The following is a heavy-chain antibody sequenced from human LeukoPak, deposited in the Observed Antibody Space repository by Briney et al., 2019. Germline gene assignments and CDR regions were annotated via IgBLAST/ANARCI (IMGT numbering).Heavy chain of an antibody. Sequence: PGGSLRLSCAASGFMFSSHAMTWVRQAPGRGLEWVANINLDGTEEHYVDSSLKGRFTISRDNAKNSLYLQMTSLRVEDTAVYYCASGRHDFLHWGQGTLVTVSS. V-gene: IGHV3-7*01. CDR3: ASGRHDFLH. CDR2: INLDGTEE. CDR1: GFMFSSHA. J-gene: IGHJ4*02. D-gene: IGHD3/OR15-3a*01.